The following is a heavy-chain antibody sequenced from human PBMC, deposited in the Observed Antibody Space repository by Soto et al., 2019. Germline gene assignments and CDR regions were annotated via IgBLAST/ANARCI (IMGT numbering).Heavy chain of an antibody. CDR3: ARDIESVTAKHFFYYYAMDV. CDR2: VSANNGHT. J-gene: IGHJ6*02. Sequence: ASVKVSCKASGFTFSNYGLNWVRQAPGQGLEWMGWVSANNGHTNYAQNLQGRVSMTTDTSTSTAYMELRGLTFDDTAVYYCARDIESVTAKHFFYYYAMDVWGQGTTVTVSS. V-gene: IGHV1-18*01. CDR1: GFTFSNYG. D-gene: IGHD2-8*01.